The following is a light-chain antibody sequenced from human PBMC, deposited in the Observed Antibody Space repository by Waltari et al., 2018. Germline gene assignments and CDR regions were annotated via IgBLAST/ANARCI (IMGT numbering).Light chain of an antibody. CDR3: SSFTDSDNWV. J-gene: IGLJ3*02. Sequence: QSALTQPPSASGSPGQSVTISCTGTNSDVGGYNFVSWYQQHPSKAPKLMIYEVTERPSGVPDRFAGSKAGNTAFLTVAGLLAEEEADYYCSSFTDSDNWVFGGGTKLTVL. CDR1: NSDVGGYNF. CDR2: EVT. V-gene: IGLV2-8*01.